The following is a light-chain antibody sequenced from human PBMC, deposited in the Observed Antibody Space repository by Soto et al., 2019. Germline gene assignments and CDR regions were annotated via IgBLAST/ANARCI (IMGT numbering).Light chain of an antibody. J-gene: IGKJ2*01. V-gene: IGKV3-20*01. CDR3: QQYGSSRYT. Sequence: EIVLTQSPGTLSLSPGERATLSCRASESVGSSCLAWYQQKPGQTPRLLIYGASTRATGIPDRFSGSGSGADFTLTISRLEPEDFAVYYCQQYGSSRYTFGQGTKLEI. CDR1: ESVGSSC. CDR2: GAS.